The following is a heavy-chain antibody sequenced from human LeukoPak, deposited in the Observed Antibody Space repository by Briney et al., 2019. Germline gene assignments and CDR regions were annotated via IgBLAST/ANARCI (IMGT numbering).Heavy chain of an antibody. J-gene: IGHJ3*02. D-gene: IGHD4-17*01. CDR1: GYTFTSYA. CDR3: AVGGAADYGDYASGGAFDI. Sequence: ASVKVSCKASGYTFTSYAMNWVRQAPGQGLEWMGWINTNTGNPTYAQGFTGRFVFSLDTSVSTAYLQISSLKAEDTAVYYCAVGGAADYGDYASGGAFDIWGQGTMVTVSS. V-gene: IGHV7-4-1*02. CDR2: INTNTGNP.